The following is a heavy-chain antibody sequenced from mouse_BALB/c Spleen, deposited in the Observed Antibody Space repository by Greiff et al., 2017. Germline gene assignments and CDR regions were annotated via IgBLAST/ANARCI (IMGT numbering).Heavy chain of an antibody. Sequence: QVTLKVSGPGILQPSQTLSLTCSFSGFSLSTSGMSVGWIRQPSGKGLEWLAHIWWNDDKYYNPALKSRLTISKDTSNNQVFLKIASVVTADTATYYCARILITTVVDYFDYWGQGTTLTVSS. J-gene: IGHJ2*01. CDR2: IWWNDDK. V-gene: IGHV8-8*01. D-gene: IGHD1-1*01. CDR3: ARILITTVVDYFDY. CDR1: GFSLSTSGMS.